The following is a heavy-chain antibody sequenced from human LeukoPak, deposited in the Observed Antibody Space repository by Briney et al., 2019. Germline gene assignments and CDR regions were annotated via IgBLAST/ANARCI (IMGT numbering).Heavy chain of an antibody. CDR1: GYTFTGYY. Sequence: ASVKVSCKASGYTFTGYYMHWVRQARGQGLEWMGWINPNNGGTNYAQKFQGRVTMTRDTSISTAYMELSRLRSDDTAVYYCARTGGSIPPGIYYMDVWDKGTTVTVSS. CDR2: INPNNGGT. J-gene: IGHJ6*03. V-gene: IGHV1-2*02. D-gene: IGHD2-15*01. CDR3: ARTGGSIPPGIYYMDV.